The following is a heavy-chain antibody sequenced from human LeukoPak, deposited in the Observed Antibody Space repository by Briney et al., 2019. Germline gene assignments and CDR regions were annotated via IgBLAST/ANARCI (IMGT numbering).Heavy chain of an antibody. V-gene: IGHV3-48*01. CDR2: ISSSSSTI. CDR1: GFTFSRYA. CDR3: AREYGGSYFINNWFDP. J-gene: IGHJ5*02. D-gene: IGHD1-26*01. Sequence: GGSLRLSCAASGFTFSRYAMHWVRQAPGKGLEWVSYISSSSSTIYYADSVKGRFTISRDNAKNSLYLQMNSPRGEDTAVYYCAREYGGSYFINNWFDPWGQGTLVTVSS.